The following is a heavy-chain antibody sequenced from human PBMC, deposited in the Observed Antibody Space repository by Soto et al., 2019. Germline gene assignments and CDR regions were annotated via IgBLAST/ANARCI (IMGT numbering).Heavy chain of an antibody. CDR2: IYYSGST. CDR3: ARQIAAAAFY. J-gene: IGHJ4*02. V-gene: IGHV4-39*01. CDR1: GGSISSSSYY. Sequence: QLQLQESGPGLVKPSETLSLTCTVSGGSISSSSYYWGWIRQPPGKGLEWIGSIYYSGSTYYNPSPKSRVTISVDTSKNQFSRKLSSVTAADTAVYYGARQIAAAAFYWGQGTLVTVSS. D-gene: IGHD6-13*01.